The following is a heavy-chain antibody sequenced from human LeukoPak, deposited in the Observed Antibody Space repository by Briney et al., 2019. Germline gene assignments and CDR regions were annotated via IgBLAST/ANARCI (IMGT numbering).Heavy chain of an antibody. J-gene: IGHJ4*02. CDR1: GFTFSNYR. CDR2: INEDGSEK. V-gene: IGHV3-7*01. D-gene: IGHD3-10*01. CDR3: SRDSGKKDDY. Sequence: GGSLRLSCAASGFTFSNYRMTWVRQAPGKGLEWVANINEDGSEKHYMESVKGRFTISRDNAKNSLYLQMNSLRAEDTGVYYCSRDSGKKDDYWGQGTLVTVS.